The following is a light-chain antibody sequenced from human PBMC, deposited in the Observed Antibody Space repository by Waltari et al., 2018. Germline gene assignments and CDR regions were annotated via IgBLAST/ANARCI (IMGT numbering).Light chain of an antibody. Sequence: DIVMTQSPDSLTASLGERATINCKSSRNILYSSNNKNHLAWYQQKPGQPPKLLIYWASTREAGVPDRFGGSGSGTDFTLTISSLQPEDVAVYYCQQYYTTPPYTFGQGTKLEIK. CDR3: QQYYTTPPYT. CDR1: RNILYSSNNKNH. J-gene: IGKJ2*01. CDR2: WAS. V-gene: IGKV4-1*01.